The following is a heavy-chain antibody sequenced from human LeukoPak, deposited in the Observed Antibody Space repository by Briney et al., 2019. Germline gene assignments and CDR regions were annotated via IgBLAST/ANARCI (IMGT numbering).Heavy chain of an antibody. CDR1: GFTFRNYD. V-gene: IGHV3-48*03. J-gene: IGHJ1*01. CDR2: ISGSGTTI. D-gene: IGHD2-8*01. Sequence: PGGSLRLSCAASGFTFRNYDMNWVRQAPGKGLEWVSYISGSGTTIYSADSVKGRFTISRDNAKNSLYLQMNSLRAEDTAVYYCAREDSGTSAEYFQHWGQGTLVSVSS. CDR3: AREDSGTSAEYFQH.